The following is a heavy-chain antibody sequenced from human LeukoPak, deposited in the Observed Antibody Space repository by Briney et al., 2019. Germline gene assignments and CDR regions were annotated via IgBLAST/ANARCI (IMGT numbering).Heavy chain of an antibody. J-gene: IGHJ4*02. CDR2: IYYSGST. CDR3: ARGCDILTGYLDY. CDR1: GGSISSYY. D-gene: IGHD3-9*01. V-gene: IGHV4-59*01. Sequence: PSETLSLTCTVSGGSISSYYWSWIRQPPGKGLEWIGYIYYSGSTNYNPSLKSRVTISVDTSKNQFSLKLSSVTAADTAVYYCARGCDILTGYLDYWGQGTLVTVSS.